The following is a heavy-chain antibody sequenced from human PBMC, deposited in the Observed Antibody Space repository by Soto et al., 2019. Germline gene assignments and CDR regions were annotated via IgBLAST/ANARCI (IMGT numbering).Heavy chain of an antibody. Sequence: RLSCAASGFAFSSYTMHWVRQAPGKGLEWVALVSFDGTDQHYADSVKGRFSISRDNFNNTLFLQMHSLRVEDTAVYYCAKTIHGDSTGAFDYWGLGTLVTVS. J-gene: IGHJ4*02. CDR2: VSFDGTDQ. V-gene: IGHV3-30-3*01. D-gene: IGHD2-21*02. CDR1: GFAFSSYT. CDR3: AKTIHGDSTGAFDY.